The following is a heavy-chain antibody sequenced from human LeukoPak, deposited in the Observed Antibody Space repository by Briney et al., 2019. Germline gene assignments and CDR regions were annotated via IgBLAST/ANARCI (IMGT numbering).Heavy chain of an antibody. D-gene: IGHD3-3*01. Sequence: GASVKVSCKASGYTFTSYDINWVRQATGQGLEWMGWMNPNSGNTGYAQKFQGRVTMIRNTSISTAYMELSSLRSEDTAVYYCARGGGLRAYYDFWSGFLLNYYYYGMDVWGQGTTVTVSS. CDR2: MNPNSGNT. J-gene: IGHJ6*02. CDR3: ARGGGLRAYYDFWSGFLLNYYYYGMDV. CDR1: GYTFTSYD. V-gene: IGHV1-8*01.